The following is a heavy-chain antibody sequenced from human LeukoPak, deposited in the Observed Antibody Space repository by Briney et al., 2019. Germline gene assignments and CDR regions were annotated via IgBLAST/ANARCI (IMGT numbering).Heavy chain of an antibody. CDR2: INHSGST. V-gene: IGHV4-34*01. CDR3: ARLRPSGSESGYFDY. CDR1: GGSFSGYY. D-gene: IGHD3-3*01. J-gene: IGHJ4*02. Sequence: SETLSLTCAVYGGSFSGYYWSWIRQPPGKGLEWIGEINHSGSTNYNPSLKSRVTISVDTSKNQFSLKLSSVTAADTAVYYCARLRPSGSESGYFDYWGQGTLVTVSS.